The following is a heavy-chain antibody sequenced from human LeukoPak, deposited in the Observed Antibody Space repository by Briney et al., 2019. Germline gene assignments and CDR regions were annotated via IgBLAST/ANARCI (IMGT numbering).Heavy chain of an antibody. D-gene: IGHD5-12*01. CDR1: GGSISSYY. CDR2: IYYSGST. Sequence: SETLSLTCTVSGGSISSYYWSWIWQPPGKGLEWIGYIYYSGSTNYNPSLKSRVTISVDTSKNQFSLKLSSVTAADTAVYYCARDSKLGYVSIWGQGTMVTVSS. V-gene: IGHV4-59*01. CDR3: ARDSKLGYVSI. J-gene: IGHJ3*02.